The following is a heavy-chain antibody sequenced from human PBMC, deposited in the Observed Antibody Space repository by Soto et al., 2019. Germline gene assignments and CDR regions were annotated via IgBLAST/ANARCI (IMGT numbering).Heavy chain of an antibody. V-gene: IGHV5-10-1*01. D-gene: IGHD2-2*01. CDR1: GYSFTSYW. CDR2: IDPSDSYT. Sequence: GESLKISCKGSGYSFTSYWISWVRQMPGKGLEWMGRIDPSDSYTNCSPSFQGHVTISADKSISTAYLQWSSLKASDTAMYYCASLGGLYCSSTSCYKDGMDVWGQGTTVTVSS. CDR3: ASLGGLYCSSTSCYKDGMDV. J-gene: IGHJ6*02.